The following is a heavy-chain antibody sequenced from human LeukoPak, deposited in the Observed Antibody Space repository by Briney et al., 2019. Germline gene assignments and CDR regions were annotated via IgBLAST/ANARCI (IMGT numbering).Heavy chain of an antibody. CDR2: TYYRSKWFN. V-gene: IGHV6-1*01. CDR3: ARGVAATGIDY. CDR1: GDSVSSSSSA. D-gene: IGHD6-13*01. Sequence: SQTLSLTCAISGDSVSSSSSAWHWIRQSPSRGLEWLGDTYYRSKWFNDYAVSVKSRISINPDTSKNQFSLHLNSVTPEDTAVYCCARGVAATGIDYWGQGTLVTVSS. J-gene: IGHJ4*02.